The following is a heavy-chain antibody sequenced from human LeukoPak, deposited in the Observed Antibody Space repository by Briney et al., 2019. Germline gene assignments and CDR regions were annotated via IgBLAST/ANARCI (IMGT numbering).Heavy chain of an antibody. Sequence: PSETLSLTCTVSGGSISSGGYYWSWIRQHPGKGLEWIGYIYYSGSTYYNPSLKSRVTISVDTSKNQFSLKLSSVTAADTAVYYCARGGPMAALDYWGQGTLVTVSS. CDR3: ARGGPMAALDY. V-gene: IGHV4-31*03. CDR1: GGSISSGGYY. D-gene: IGHD5-24*01. J-gene: IGHJ4*02. CDR2: IYYSGST.